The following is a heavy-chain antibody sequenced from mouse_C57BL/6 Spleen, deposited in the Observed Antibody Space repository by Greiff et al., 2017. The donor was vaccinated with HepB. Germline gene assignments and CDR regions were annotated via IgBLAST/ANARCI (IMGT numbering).Heavy chain of an antibody. CDR2: LDPETGGT. CDR1: GYTFTDYE. J-gene: IGHJ1*03. CDR3: TRYYGSSRHWYFDV. D-gene: IGHD1-1*01. Sequence: VQLQQSGAELVRPGASVTLSCKASGYTFTDYEMHWVKQTPVHGLEWIGALDPETGGTASNQKFKGKAKLTADTSSSTAYMELRSLTSEDSAVYYCTRYYGSSRHWYFDVWGTGTTVTVSS. V-gene: IGHV1-15*01.